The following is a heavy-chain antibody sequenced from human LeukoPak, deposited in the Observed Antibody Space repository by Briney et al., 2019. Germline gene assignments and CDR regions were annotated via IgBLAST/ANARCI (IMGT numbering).Heavy chain of an antibody. V-gene: IGHV4-61*02. CDR1: GNSISSGDNY. Sequence: SETLSLTCTVSGNSISSGDNYWSWIRQPAGEGLEWIGRIYTSVSTNYNTSLKSRVTISGDTSKNQFSLRLRSVTDADTAVYYCARASYSYDINGWVPFDYWGQGTLVTVSS. D-gene: IGHD3-22*01. J-gene: IGHJ4*02. CDR3: ARASYSYDINGWVPFDY. CDR2: IYTSVST.